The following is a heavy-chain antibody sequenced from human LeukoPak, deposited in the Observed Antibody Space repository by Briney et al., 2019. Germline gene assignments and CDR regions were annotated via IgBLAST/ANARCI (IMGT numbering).Heavy chain of an antibody. CDR1: GYTLSNHA. Sequence: ASVKVSCTGSGYTLSNHAFSWVRQAPGQGLEWMGWISAYNGNTNYAQKLQGRVTMTTDTSTSTAYMELRSLRSDDTAVYYCARGLVRGVTNPLGYWGQGTLVTVSS. CDR2: ISAYNGNT. J-gene: IGHJ4*02. D-gene: IGHD3-10*01. V-gene: IGHV1-18*04. CDR3: ARGLVRGVTNPLGY.